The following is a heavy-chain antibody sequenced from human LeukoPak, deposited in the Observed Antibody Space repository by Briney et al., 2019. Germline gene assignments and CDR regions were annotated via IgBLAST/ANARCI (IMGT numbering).Heavy chain of an antibody. CDR3: FRMESFGVVIRDF. CDR1: GGSISSYY. V-gene: IGHV4-39*01. J-gene: IGHJ4*02. CDR2: IYYSGST. D-gene: IGHD3-3*01. Sequence: SETLSLTCTVSGGSISSYYWGWIRQPPGKGLEWIGSIYYSGSTYYNPSLKSRVTISVDTSKNQFSLKLSSVTAADTAVYYCFRMESFGVVIRDFWGQGTLVTVSS.